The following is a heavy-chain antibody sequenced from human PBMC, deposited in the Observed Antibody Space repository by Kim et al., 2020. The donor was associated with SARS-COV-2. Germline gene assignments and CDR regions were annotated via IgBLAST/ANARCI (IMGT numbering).Heavy chain of an antibody. CDR3: ARVDAAGIMDY. D-gene: IGHD5-18*01. V-gene: IGHV4-59*01. Sequence: TTSSPSLKSRVTISLDTSKNQFSLKVRSVTAADTAVYYCARVDAAGIMDYWGQGTLVAVSP. CDR2: T. J-gene: IGHJ4*02.